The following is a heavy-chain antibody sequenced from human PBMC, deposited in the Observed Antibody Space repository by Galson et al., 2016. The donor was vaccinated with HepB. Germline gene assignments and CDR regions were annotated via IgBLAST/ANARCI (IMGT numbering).Heavy chain of an antibody. CDR3: AKGLLGVMGF. CDR1: GFTFDDYT. Sequence: SLRLSCAASGFTFDDYTMHWVRQAPGKGLEWVSLISWDGGSTFYADSVEGRFTISRDNSKKSLYLQMNSLTTEDTALYYWAKGLLGVMGFWGLGTLVIVSS. D-gene: IGHD3-16*01. CDR2: ISWDGGST. J-gene: IGHJ4*02. V-gene: IGHV3-43*01.